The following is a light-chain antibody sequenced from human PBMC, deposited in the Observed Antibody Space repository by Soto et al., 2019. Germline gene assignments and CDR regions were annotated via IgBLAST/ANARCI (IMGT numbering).Light chain of an antibody. CDR2: EVS. V-gene: IGKV2D-29*01. CDR3: MQSVQHPWT. Sequence: DVVMTQTPLSLSVSPGQPASISYKSTQSLVYSDGKTYLYWYLQKPGQPPQLLIYEVSNRFSGVPDRFSVSGSGTDFTLKISRVEAEYVGVYYCMQSVQHPWTFGQGISVEIK. J-gene: IGKJ1*01. CDR1: QSLVYSDGKTY.